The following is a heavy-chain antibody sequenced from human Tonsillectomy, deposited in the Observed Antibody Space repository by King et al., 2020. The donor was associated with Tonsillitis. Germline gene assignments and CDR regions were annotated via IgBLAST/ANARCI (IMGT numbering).Heavy chain of an antibody. V-gene: IGHV3-30*18. D-gene: IGHD1-26*01. CDR2: ISYDGSNK. CDR3: AKGSLGGRWDAFDI. CDR1: GFTFSSYG. Sequence: VQLVESGGGVVQPRRSLRLSCAASGFTFSSYGMHWVRQAPGKGLEWVAVISYDGSNKYYADSVKGRFTISRDNSKNTLYLQMNSLRAEDTAVYYCAKGSLGGRWDAFDIWGQGTMVTVSS. J-gene: IGHJ3*02.